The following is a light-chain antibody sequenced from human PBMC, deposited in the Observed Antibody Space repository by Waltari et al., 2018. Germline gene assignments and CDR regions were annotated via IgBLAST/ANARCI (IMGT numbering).Light chain of an antibody. V-gene: IGKV3-15*01. CDR3: QQYNNWIYT. CDR1: QSASTN. Sequence: ERVMTQSPATLSVSPGETATLSCRASQSASTNLAWYQQKAGQAPRPLIYEASIRATGVPARFVGSVARTEFTLTITGLQSEDFAVYYCQQYNNWIYTFGQGTKLEIK. J-gene: IGKJ2*01. CDR2: EAS.